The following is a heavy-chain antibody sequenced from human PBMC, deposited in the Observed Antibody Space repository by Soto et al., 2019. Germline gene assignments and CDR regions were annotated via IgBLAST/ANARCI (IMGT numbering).Heavy chain of an antibody. J-gene: IGHJ4*02. V-gene: IGHV1-46*03. CDR1: GYIFTSYY. CDR2: INPSDGSR. D-gene: IGHD3-10*01. CDR3: SRVDPGETSPFDH. Sequence: QVQLVQSGAEVKKPGASVKVSCKASGYIFTSYYIHWVRQAPGQGLEWRGWINPSDGSRMFAQSFGGRVTMTRDTSTSTGYMEVSSLRSEDTAVYYCSRVDPGETSPFDHWGQGTLVTVSS.